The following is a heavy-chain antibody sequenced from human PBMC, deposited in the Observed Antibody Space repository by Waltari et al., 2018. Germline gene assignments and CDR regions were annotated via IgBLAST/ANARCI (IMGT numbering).Heavy chain of an antibody. CDR3: AKPVYYGPGSNIYPFDY. CDR1: GFTFSRYA. V-gene: IGHV3-23*03. D-gene: IGHD3-10*01. CDR2: IYGGTGSS. J-gene: IGHJ4*02. Sequence: EVQLLESGGGLVQPGGSLRLSCATSGFTFSRYAMTWVRQAPGKGLEWVSAIYGGTGSSYYADSVKGRFTISRDDSKNTLYLQMNSLRGEDTAVYYCAKPVYYGPGSNIYPFDYWGQGTLVTVSS.